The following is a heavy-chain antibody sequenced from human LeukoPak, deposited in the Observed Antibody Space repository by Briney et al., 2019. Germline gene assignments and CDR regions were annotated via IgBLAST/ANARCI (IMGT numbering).Heavy chain of an antibody. D-gene: IGHD3-9*01. Sequence: SETLSLTCTVSGGSISSYYWSWIRQPPGKGLEWIGYIHYSGRTNYNPSLESRVTISVDTSKNQFSLKLSSVTAADTAVYYCARGGYYDILTGYYVYLDYWGQGTLVTVSS. CDR3: ARGGYYDILTGYYVYLDY. J-gene: IGHJ4*02. CDR1: GGSISSYY. V-gene: IGHV4-59*01. CDR2: IHYSGRT.